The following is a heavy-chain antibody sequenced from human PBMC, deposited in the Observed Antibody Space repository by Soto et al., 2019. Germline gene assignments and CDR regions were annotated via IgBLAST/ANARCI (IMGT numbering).Heavy chain of an antibody. CDR2: IYSGGST. CDR1: GFTVSSNY. V-gene: IGHV3-66*01. Sequence: EVQLVESGGGLVQPGGSLRLSCAASGFTVSSNYMSWVRQAPGKGLERVSVIYSGGSTYYADTVKGRFTISRDNSKNTLYIQMNSLRVEETAVDYWERDLPKKSHIAAAGIDQVDVWGKGTTVTVSS. D-gene: IGHD6-13*01. CDR3: ERDLPKKSHIAAAGIDQVDV. J-gene: IGHJ6*04.